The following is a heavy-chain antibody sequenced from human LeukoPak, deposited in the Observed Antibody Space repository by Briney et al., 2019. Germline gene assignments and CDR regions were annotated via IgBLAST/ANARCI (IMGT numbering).Heavy chain of an antibody. CDR1: GGTFSSYA. J-gene: IGHJ4*02. Sequence: GASVKVSCKASGGTFSSYAISWVRQAPGQGLEWMGGIIPIFGTANYAQKFQGRVTITADKSTSTAYMELSSLRSEDTAVCYCASPIAAAGTLFDYWGQGTLVTVSP. CDR2: IIPIFGTA. D-gene: IGHD6-13*01. V-gene: IGHV1-69*06. CDR3: ASPIAAAGTLFDY.